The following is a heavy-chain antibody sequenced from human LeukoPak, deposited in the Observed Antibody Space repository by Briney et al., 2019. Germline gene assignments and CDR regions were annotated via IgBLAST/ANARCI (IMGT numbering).Heavy chain of an antibody. CDR3: ARGGAAAGIIDY. CDR2: ISSSSNYI. J-gene: IGHJ4*02. CDR1: GFTFSTYS. D-gene: IGHD6-13*01. V-gene: IGHV3-21*01. Sequence: GGSLRLSCAASGFTFSTYSMNWVRQAPGKGLEWVSSISSSSNYIYYADSVKGRFTISRDNSKNTLYLQMNSLRAEDTAVYYCARGGAAAGIIDYWGQGTLVTVSS.